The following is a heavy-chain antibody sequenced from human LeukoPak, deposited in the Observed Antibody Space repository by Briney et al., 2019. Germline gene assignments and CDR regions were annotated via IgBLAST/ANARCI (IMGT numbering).Heavy chain of an antibody. CDR3: ARHLVPTAMLTAFDI. CDR2: ISGSGGST. Sequence: PGGSLRLSCGASGLSVSSNYMSWVRQAPGKGLEWVSGISGSGGSTYYADSVKGRFTISRDNSKNTLYLQMNSLRAEDTAVYYCARHLVPTAMLTAFDIWGQGTMVTVSS. V-gene: IGHV3-23*01. J-gene: IGHJ3*02. CDR1: GLSVSSNY. D-gene: IGHD2-2*01.